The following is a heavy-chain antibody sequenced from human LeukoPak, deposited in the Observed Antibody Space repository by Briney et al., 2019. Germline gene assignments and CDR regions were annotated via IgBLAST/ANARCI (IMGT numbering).Heavy chain of an antibody. CDR3: ARRAADDAFDL. Sequence: PSETLSLTCTVSGGFINSHYWRWIRQPPGKGLEWIGYIYYIGSTNYNPSLTSRVAISLDRIKNQFSLKLTSVTAADTAVYYCARRAADDAFDLWGQGTLVTVSS. V-gene: IGHV4-59*08. J-gene: IGHJ3*01. CDR2: IYYIGST. CDR1: GGFINSHY.